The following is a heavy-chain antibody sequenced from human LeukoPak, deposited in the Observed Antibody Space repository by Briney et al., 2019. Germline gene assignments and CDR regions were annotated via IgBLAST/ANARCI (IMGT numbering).Heavy chain of an antibody. CDR1: GYTFTSYD. CDR3: ARWNAVAAGTGGYFDY. J-gene: IGHJ4*02. CDR2: MNPNSGNT. Sequence: GASVKVSCKASGYTFTSYDINWVRQATGQGLEWMGWMNPNSGNTGYAQKFQGRVTMTRNTSISTAYMELSSLRSEDTAVYYCARWNAVAAGTGGYFDYWGQGTLVTVSS. V-gene: IGHV1-8*01. D-gene: IGHD6-13*01.